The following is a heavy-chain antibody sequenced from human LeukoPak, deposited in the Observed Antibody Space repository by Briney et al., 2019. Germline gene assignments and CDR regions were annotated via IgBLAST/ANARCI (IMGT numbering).Heavy chain of an antibody. Sequence: GGSLRLSCAASGFTFSSYWMHWVRQAPGKGLEWVSSISSSSSYIYYADSVKGRFTISRDNAKNSLYLQMNSLRAEDTAVYYCARGAFAGGYFDYWGQGTLVTVSS. CDR1: GFTFSSYW. CDR2: ISSSSSYI. V-gene: IGHV3-21*01. J-gene: IGHJ4*02. D-gene: IGHD6-13*01. CDR3: ARGAFAGGYFDY.